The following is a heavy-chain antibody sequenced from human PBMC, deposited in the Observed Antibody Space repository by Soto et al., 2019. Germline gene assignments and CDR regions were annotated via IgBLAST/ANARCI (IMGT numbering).Heavy chain of an antibody. V-gene: IGHV3-53*04. CDR1: GFTVSSNY. J-gene: IGHJ5*02. CDR2: IYSGGST. CDR3: ARVRDRITMVRGVIANQMNWFDP. D-gene: IGHD3-10*01. Sequence: EVQLVESGGGLVQPGGSLRLSCAASGFTVSSNYMSWVRQAPGKGLEWVSVIYSGGSTYYADSVKGRFTISRHNSKNTLYLQMNSLRAEDTAVYYCARVRDRITMVRGVIANQMNWFDPWGQGTLVTVSS.